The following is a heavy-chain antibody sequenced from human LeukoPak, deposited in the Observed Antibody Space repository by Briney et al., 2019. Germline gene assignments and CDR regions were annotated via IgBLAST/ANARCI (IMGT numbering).Heavy chain of an antibody. CDR3: ARRIPRYHYDSSGLYYFDY. CDR2: INHSGST. Sequence: SETLSLTCAVYGGSFSGYYWSWIRQPPGKGLEWIGEINHSGSTNYNPSLKSRVTISVDTSKNQFSLKLSSVTAADTAVYYCARRIPRYHYDSSGLYYFDYWGQGTLVTVSS. J-gene: IGHJ4*02. V-gene: IGHV4-34*01. CDR1: GGSFSGYY. D-gene: IGHD3-22*01.